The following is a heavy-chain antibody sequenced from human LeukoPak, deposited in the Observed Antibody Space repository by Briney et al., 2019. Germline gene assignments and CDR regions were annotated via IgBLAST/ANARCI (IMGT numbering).Heavy chain of an antibody. V-gene: IGHV3-74*01. CDR2: IYSDGSSK. CDR3: ASASSHRIAAGGDY. CDR1: GFTFSNYW. D-gene: IGHD6-13*01. Sequence: GGSLRLSCAASGFTFSNYWMHWVRQAPGKGLVWVSRIYSDGSSKSYADSVKGRFTISRDNAKNTLYLQMNSLRAEDTAVYYCASASSHRIAAGGDYWGQGTLVTVSS. J-gene: IGHJ4*02.